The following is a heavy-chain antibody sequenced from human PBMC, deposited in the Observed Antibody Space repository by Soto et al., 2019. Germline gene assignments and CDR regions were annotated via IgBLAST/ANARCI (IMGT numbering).Heavy chain of an antibody. J-gene: IGHJ6*03. CDR1: GFTFSSYA. Sequence: GGSLRLSCAASGFTFSSYAMSWVRQAPGKGLEWVSAISGSGGSTYYADSVKGRFTISRDNSKNTLYLQMNSLRAEDTAVYYCAKVGPSDTYYYYYYMDVWGKGTTVTVSS. V-gene: IGHV3-23*01. CDR3: AKVGPSDTYYYYYYMDV. CDR2: ISGSGGST. D-gene: IGHD5-18*01.